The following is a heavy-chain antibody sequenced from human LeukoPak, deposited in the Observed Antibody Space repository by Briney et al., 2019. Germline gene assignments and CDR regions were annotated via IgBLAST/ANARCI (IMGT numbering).Heavy chain of an antibody. V-gene: IGHV3-48*03. D-gene: IGHD2/OR15-2a*01. J-gene: IGHJ4*02. CDR3: ARDFHIFDY. CDR1: GFTFSIYE. CDR2: ISSSGSTI. Sequence: PGGSLRLSCAASGFTFSIYEMNWVRQAPGKGLEWVSYISSSGSTIYYADSVKGRFTISRDNAKNSLYLQMNSLRAEDTAVYNCARDFHIFDYWGQGTLVTVSS.